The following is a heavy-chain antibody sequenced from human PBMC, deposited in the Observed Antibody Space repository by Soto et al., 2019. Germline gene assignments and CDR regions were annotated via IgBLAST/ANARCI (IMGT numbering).Heavy chain of an antibody. CDR1: GFTLTDYD. J-gene: IGHJ4*02. CDR3: VCESPTAYFDF. V-gene: IGHV3-30*03. Sequence: GGSLRLSCAASGFTLTDYDMHWVRQAPGKGPEWVALISRDGDDQYYAESVRGRFTVSRDNSKDTLDLQMDSLRVEDSGLYYCVCESPTAYFDFWGQGT. CDR2: ISRDGDDQ.